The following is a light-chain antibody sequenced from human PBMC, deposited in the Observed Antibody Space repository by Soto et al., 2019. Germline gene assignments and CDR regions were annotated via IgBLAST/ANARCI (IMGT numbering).Light chain of an antibody. CDR1: QSISIW. CDR2: KAS. V-gene: IGKV1-5*03. J-gene: IGKJ1*01. CDR3: KQYNSDST. Sequence: IPMTQSPSTLSASVGDRVTITCRASQSISIWLAWYQQKPGKAPKLLIHKASSLESEVPSRFSGSGSGTEFTLTINSLQPDDSATYYCKQYNSDSTFGQGTKVEIK.